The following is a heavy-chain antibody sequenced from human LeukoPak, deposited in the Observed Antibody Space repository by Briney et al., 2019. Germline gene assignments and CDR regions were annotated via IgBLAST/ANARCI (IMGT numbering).Heavy chain of an antibody. D-gene: IGHD2-21*01. Sequence: GGSLRLSCAASGFTFSSYSMNWVRQAPGKGLEWVSSISSSSSYIYYADSVKGRFTISRDNAKKSLYLQMNSLRVEDTAVYYCAGPSLGESGDYWGQGTLVTVSS. J-gene: IGHJ4*02. CDR1: GFTFSSYS. CDR3: AGPSLGESGDY. V-gene: IGHV3-21*01. CDR2: ISSSSSYI.